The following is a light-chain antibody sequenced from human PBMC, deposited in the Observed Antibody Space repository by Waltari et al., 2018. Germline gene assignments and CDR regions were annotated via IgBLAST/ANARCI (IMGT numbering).Light chain of an antibody. CDR3: SSFTTSSTVV. J-gene: IGLJ2*01. V-gene: IGLV2-14*03. CDR1: RSDVGGYNY. Sequence: QSALTQPASVSGSPGQSITISCTGTRSDVGGYNYVYWYQHHPGKVPKLIIFDVRKRPSGVSNRFSGSKSGNTASLTVSGLQTEDEADYYCSSFTTSSTVVFGGGTKLTVL. CDR2: DVR.